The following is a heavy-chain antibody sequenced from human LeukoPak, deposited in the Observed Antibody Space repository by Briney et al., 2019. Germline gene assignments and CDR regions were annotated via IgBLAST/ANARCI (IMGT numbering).Heavy chain of an antibody. CDR2: IYPGDSDT. CDR1: GYSFTSYW. V-gene: IGHV5-51*01. CDR3: ARTYDSSGYYYEDYFDY. D-gene: IGHD3-22*01. Sequence: GESLKISCKGSGYSFTSYWIGWGRQMPGKGLEWMGIIYPGDSDTRYSPSFQGQVTISADKSISTAYLQWSSLKASDTAMYYCARTYDSSGYYYEDYFDYWGQGTLVTVSS. J-gene: IGHJ4*02.